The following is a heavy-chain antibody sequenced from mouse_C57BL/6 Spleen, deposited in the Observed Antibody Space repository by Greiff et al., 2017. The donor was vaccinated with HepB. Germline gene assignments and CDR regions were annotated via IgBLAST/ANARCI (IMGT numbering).Heavy chain of an antibody. J-gene: IGHJ4*01. D-gene: IGHD3-2*02. CDR1: GYTFTDYY. CDR3: AKLDSSGYGYAMDY. V-gene: IGHV1-26*01. Sequence: EVKLQQSGPELVKPGASVKISCKASGYTFTDYYMNWVKQSHGKSLEWIGDINPNNGGTSYNQKFKGKATLTVDKSSSTAYMELRSLTSEDSAVYYCAKLDSSGYGYAMDYWGQGTSVTVSS. CDR2: INPNNGGT.